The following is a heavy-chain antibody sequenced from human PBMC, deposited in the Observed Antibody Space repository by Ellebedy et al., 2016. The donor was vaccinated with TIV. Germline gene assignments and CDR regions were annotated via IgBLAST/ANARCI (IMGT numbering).Heavy chain of an antibody. CDR3: ARRLAPGYSRGWSFTS. Sequence: GESLKISCKGSGYNFVNYRIGWARQVPGKGLEWMAIIYPGDSNTKYNPSLQDQVTISADKSISTAYLQLRRLRASDTAMYYCARRLAPGYSRGWSFTSWGQGTLVTVSA. J-gene: IGHJ5*02. CDR2: IYPGDSNT. D-gene: IGHD6-19*01. V-gene: IGHV5-51*01. CDR1: GYNFVNYR.